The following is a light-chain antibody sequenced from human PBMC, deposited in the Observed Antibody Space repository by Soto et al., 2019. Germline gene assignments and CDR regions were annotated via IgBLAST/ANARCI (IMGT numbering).Light chain of an antibody. CDR1: QSISSY. Sequence: IQMTQSPSSLSASLVDRVTITCGASQSISSYLNWYQQKPGKAPKLLIYAASSLQSGVPSRFSGSGSGTDFTLTISSLQPEDFATYYCLQDYNYPWTFGQGTKVDIK. CDR3: LQDYNYPWT. V-gene: IGKV1-6*01. CDR2: AAS. J-gene: IGKJ1*01.